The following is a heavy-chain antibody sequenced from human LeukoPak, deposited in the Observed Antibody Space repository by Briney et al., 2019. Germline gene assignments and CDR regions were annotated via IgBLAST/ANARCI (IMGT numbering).Heavy chain of an antibody. CDR2: IRYDGSNK. V-gene: IGHV3-30*02. J-gene: IGHJ5*02. CDR1: GFTFSSYG. D-gene: IGHD2-8*01. Sequence: PGGSLRLSCAASGFTFSSYGMHWVRQAPGKGLEWVAFIRYDGSNKYYADSVKGRFTISRDNSKNTLYLQMNSLRAEDTAVYYCAKDLVLMVYAPNWFDPWGQGTLVTVSS. CDR3: AKDLVLMVYAPNWFDP.